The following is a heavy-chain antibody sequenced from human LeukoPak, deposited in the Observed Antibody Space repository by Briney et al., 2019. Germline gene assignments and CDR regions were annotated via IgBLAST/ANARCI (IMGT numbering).Heavy chain of an antibody. CDR1: GYTFTSYD. D-gene: IGHD4-17*01. V-gene: IGHV1-8*01. Sequence: ASVKVSCKASGYTFTSYDINWVRQATGQGLEWMGWMNPNSGNTGYAQKFQGRVTMTRNTSISTAYMELSSLGSEDTAVYYCARASDGDGDYDYWGQGTLVTVSS. CDR3: ARASDGDGDYDY. J-gene: IGHJ4*02. CDR2: MNPNSGNT.